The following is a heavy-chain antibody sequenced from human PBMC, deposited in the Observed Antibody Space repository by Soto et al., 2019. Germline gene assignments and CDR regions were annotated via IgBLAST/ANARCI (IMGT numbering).Heavy chain of an antibody. J-gene: IGHJ6*02. V-gene: IGHV1-18*01. CDR1: GYTFTSYG. CDR3: ARDQGCSGGSCYSRRYYYYGMDV. D-gene: IGHD2-15*01. CDR2: ISAYNGNT. Sequence: QVQLVQSGAEVKKPGASVKVSCKASGYTFTSYGISWVRQAPGQGLEWMGWISAYNGNTNYAQKLQGRVTMTTDTSKSTXXMXREXLRSDDTAVYYCARDQGCSGGSCYSRRYYYYGMDVWGQGTTVTVSS.